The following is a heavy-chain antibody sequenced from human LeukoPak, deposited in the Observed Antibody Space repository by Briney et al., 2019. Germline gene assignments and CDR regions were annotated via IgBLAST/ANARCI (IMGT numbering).Heavy chain of an antibody. CDR1: GGSISSYY. Sequence: SETLSLTCTDSGGSISSYYWSWIRQPPGKGLEWIGYIYYSGSTNYNPSLKSRVTISVDTSKNQFSLKLSSVTAADTAVYYCARQTGTTVTPYYFDYWGQGTLVTVSS. CDR3: ARQTGTTVTPYYFDY. V-gene: IGHV4-59*08. D-gene: IGHD4-17*01. J-gene: IGHJ4*02. CDR2: IYYSGST.